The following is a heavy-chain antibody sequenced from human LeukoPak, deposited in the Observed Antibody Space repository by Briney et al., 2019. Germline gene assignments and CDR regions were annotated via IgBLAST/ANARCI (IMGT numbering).Heavy chain of an antibody. Sequence: PGGSLRLSCAASGFTFSSYWMSWVRQAPGKGLEWVANIKQDGSEKYYVDSVKGRFTISRDNSKSTLYLQMNSLRAEDTALYYCATSAGWYNYFVMAVWGQGTTVTVSS. D-gene: IGHD2-15*01. CDR1: GFTFSSYW. J-gene: IGHJ6*02. V-gene: IGHV3-7*03. CDR2: IKQDGSEK. CDR3: ATSAGWYNYFVMAV.